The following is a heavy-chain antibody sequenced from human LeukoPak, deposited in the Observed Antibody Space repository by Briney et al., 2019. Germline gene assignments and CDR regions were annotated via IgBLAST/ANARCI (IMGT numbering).Heavy chain of an antibody. D-gene: IGHD2-2*01. Sequence: SETLSLTCTVSGGSISSGGYYWSWIRQHPGKGLEWIGYIYYSGSTYYNPSLKSRVTISVDTSKNQFSLKLSSVTAADTAVYYCARAAWLFVRGSSPLLDYWGQGTLVTVSS. V-gene: IGHV4-31*03. CDR1: GGSISSGGYY. CDR2: IYYSGST. CDR3: ARAAWLFVRGSSPLLDY. J-gene: IGHJ4*02.